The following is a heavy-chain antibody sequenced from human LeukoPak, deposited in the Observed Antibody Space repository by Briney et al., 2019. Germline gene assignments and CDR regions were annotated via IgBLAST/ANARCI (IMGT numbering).Heavy chain of an antibody. J-gene: IGHJ4*02. CDR3: AKQAASGGGVDY. CDR2: ISGDSGTT. Sequence: PGGSLRLSCATSGFTFDDYAMHWVRQAPGKGLEWVSLISGDSGTTYYADSVKGRFTISRDNSKNSLHVQMNNLRSEDTALYYCAKQAASGGGVDYWGRGTLITVSS. V-gene: IGHV3-43*02. CDR1: GFTFDDYA. D-gene: IGHD3-16*01.